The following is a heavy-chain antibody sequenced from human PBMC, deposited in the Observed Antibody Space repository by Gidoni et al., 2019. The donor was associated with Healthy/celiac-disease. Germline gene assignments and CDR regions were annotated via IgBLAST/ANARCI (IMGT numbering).Heavy chain of an antibody. CDR1: GFTFSSYE. V-gene: IGHV3-48*03. J-gene: IGHJ4*02. Sequence: EVQLVESGGGLVQPGGSLRLSCAASGFTFSSYEMNWVRQAPGKGLEWVSYISSSGSTIYYADSVKGRFTISRDNAKNSLYLQMNSLRAEDTAVYYCARQNYDYIWGSYRAFDYWGQGTLVTVSS. D-gene: IGHD3-16*02. CDR2: ISSSGSTI. CDR3: ARQNYDYIWGSYRAFDY.